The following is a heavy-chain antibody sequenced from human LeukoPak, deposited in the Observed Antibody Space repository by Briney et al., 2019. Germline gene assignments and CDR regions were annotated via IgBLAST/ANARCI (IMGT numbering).Heavy chain of an antibody. V-gene: IGHV1-46*02. Sequence: ASVKVSCKASGYTFNDYYMHWVRQAPGQGLEWMGIINPSGGSTSYAQKFQGRVTMTRDTSTSTVYMELSSLRSEDTAVYYCARDLSPRYSGYDYEAHYFDYWGQGTLVTVSS. D-gene: IGHD5-12*01. J-gene: IGHJ4*02. CDR1: GYTFNDYY. CDR3: ARDLSPRYSGYDYEAHYFDY. CDR2: INPSGGST.